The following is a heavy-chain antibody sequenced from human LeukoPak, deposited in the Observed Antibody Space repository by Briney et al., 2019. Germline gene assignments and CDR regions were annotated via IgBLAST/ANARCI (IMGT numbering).Heavy chain of an antibody. Sequence: KSGGSLRLSCAASGFTFSSFAMSWIRQAPGKGLEWVSYISSSGSTIYYADSVKGRFTISRDNAKNSLYLQMNSLRAEDTAVYYCARDKDDCGSGNHWFDPWGQGTLVTVYS. J-gene: IGHJ5*02. CDR2: ISSSGSTI. D-gene: IGHD3-10*01. CDR3: ARDKDDCGSGNHWFDP. CDR1: GFTFSSFA. V-gene: IGHV3-11*01.